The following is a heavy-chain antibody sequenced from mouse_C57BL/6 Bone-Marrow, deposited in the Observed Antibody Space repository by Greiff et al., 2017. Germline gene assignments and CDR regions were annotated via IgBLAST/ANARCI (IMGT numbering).Heavy chain of an antibody. V-gene: IGHV1-26*01. Sequence: EVQLQQSGPELVKPGASVKISCKASGYTFTDYYMNWVKQSHGKSLEWIGDINPNNGGTSYNQKFKGKATLTVDKSSSTAYMELRSLTSEDSAVYYCARERGGNSAWFAYWGQGTLVTVSA. CDR3: ARERGGNSAWFAY. D-gene: IGHD2-1*01. CDR2: INPNNGGT. J-gene: IGHJ3*01. CDR1: GYTFTDYY.